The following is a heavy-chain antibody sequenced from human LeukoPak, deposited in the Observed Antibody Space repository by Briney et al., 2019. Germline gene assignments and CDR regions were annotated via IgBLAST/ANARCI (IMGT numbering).Heavy chain of an antibody. CDR1: GFTISNCW. CDR3: TRARLESGSYYVHY. Sequence: GGSLRLSCSASGFTISNCWMTWVRQAPGKGLEWVANMNQDGSRIYYVNSVKGRFTISRDNAKNSLHLQMNSLRAEDTAVYYCTRARLESGSYYVHYWGQGTLVTVSS. CDR2: MNQDGSRI. D-gene: IGHD1-26*01. V-gene: IGHV3-7*02. J-gene: IGHJ4*02.